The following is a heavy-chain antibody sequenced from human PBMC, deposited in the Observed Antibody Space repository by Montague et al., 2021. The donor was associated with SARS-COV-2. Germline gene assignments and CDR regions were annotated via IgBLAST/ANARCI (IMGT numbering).Heavy chain of an antibody. V-gene: IGHV4-39*06. CDR3: ARSHKKTWQGMGLAPISNALDI. Sequence: SETLSLTCTVSGGSISSGSHYWGYIRQPPGKGLEWLGSIYYSGITNYNPSLKSRVTMSIDTSKNQFALKLASVTAADTAIYFCARSHKKTWQGMGLAPISNALDIWGQGTRATVSS. J-gene: IGHJ3*02. D-gene: IGHD3-3*01. CDR1: GGSISSGSHY. CDR2: IYYSGIT.